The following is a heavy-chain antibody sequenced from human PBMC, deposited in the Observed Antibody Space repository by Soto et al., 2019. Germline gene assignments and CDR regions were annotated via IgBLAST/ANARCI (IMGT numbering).Heavy chain of an antibody. V-gene: IGHV3-23*01. Sequence: EVQLLESGGGLVQPGGSLRLSCAASGFTFSSYAMNWVRQAPGQGLEWVSFISGSGGNTYYADSVKGRFTISRDKSKNTLFLQMDSLRAEDTAMYYCARDPPSSSASSFDIWGQGTMVSVSS. CDR3: ARDPPSSSASSFDI. D-gene: IGHD2-2*01. CDR1: GFTFSSYA. J-gene: IGHJ3*02. CDR2: ISGSGGNT.